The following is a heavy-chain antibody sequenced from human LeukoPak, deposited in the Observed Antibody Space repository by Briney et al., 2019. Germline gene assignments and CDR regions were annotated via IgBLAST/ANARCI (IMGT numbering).Heavy chain of an antibody. CDR2: INHSGST. J-gene: IGHJ4*02. V-gene: IGHV4-34*01. CDR3: TITTGTTLGLMDY. Sequence: SETLSLTCAVYGGSFSGYYWSWIRQPPGKGLEWIGEINHSGSTNYNPSLKSRVTISVDTSKNQLSLKMSSVTAADTAVYYCTITTGTTLGLMDYWGQGTLVTVSS. CDR1: GGSFSGYY. D-gene: IGHD1-1*01.